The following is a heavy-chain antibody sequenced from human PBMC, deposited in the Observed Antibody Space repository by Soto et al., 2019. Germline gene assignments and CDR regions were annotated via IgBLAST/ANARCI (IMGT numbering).Heavy chain of an antibody. Sequence: SETLSLTCTVSGGSISSYYWSWIRQPPGKGLEWIGYIYYSGSTNYNPSLKSRVTISVDTSKNQFSLKLSSVTAADTAVYYCARHPTSSGWYKYWGQGTRVTVSS. D-gene: IGHD6-19*01. CDR3: ARHPTSSGWYKY. V-gene: IGHV4-59*08. CDR2: IYYSGST. CDR1: GGSISSYY. J-gene: IGHJ4*02.